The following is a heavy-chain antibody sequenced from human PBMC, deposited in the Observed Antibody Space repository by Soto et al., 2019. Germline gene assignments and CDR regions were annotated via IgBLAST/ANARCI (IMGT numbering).Heavy chain of an antibody. CDR1: GGSISSSSYY. CDR2: IYYSGST. D-gene: IGHD2-15*01. J-gene: IGHJ4*02. Sequence: QLQLQESGPGLVKPSETLSLTCTVSGGSISSSSYYWGWIRQPPGKGLEWMGSIYYSGSTYYNPSPKRRVTISVDTSKNQFSLKLSSVTAAYTAVYYCASGYVVVVAATSTQFDYWGQGTLVT. V-gene: IGHV4-39*01. CDR3: ASGYVVVVAATSTQFDY.